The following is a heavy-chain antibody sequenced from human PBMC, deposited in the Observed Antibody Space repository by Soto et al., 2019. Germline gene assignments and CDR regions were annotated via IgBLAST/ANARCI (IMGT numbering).Heavy chain of an antibody. V-gene: IGHV4-34*01. D-gene: IGHD2-2*01. CDR2: INHSGST. CDR1: GGSFSDYY. CDR3: ARRGYCSSTSCYFVDP. Sequence: QVQLQQWGAGLLKPSETLSLICAVYGGSFSDYYWSWIRQPPGKGLEWIGEINHSGSTNYNPSLKSRGTISGDTSKNQFSRKLSSVTAADTAVYYCARRGYCSSTSCYFVDPWGQGTLVTVSS. J-gene: IGHJ5*02.